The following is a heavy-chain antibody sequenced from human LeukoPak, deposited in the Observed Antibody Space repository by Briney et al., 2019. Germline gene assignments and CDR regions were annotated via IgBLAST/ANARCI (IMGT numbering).Heavy chain of an antibody. J-gene: IGHJ6*02. V-gene: IGHV1-8*01. CDR2: MNPNSGNT. D-gene: IGHD2-2*01. Sequence: EASVKVFCKASGYTFTSYDINWVRQATGQGLEWMGWMNPNSGNTGYAQKFQGRVTMTRNTSISTAYMELSSLRSEDTAVYYCAGGAVVPAAMSPYYYYGMDVWGQGTTVTVSS. CDR1: GYTFTSYD. CDR3: AGGAVVPAAMSPYYYYGMDV.